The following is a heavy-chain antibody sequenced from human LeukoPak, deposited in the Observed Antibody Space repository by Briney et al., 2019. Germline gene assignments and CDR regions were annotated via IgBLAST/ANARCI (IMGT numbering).Heavy chain of an antibody. CDR1: EFTFTTYG. V-gene: IGHV3-33*01. CDR2: IWYDGSNK. J-gene: IGHJ3*02. CDR3: ASGRYCSGGSCYDAFDI. D-gene: IGHD2-15*01. Sequence: GGSLRLSCAASEFTFTTYGMHWVRQAPGKGLEWVAFIWYDGSNKYYADSVKGRFTISRDNSKNTLYLQMNGLRAEDTAVYYCASGRYCSGGSCYDAFDIWGQGTMVTVSS.